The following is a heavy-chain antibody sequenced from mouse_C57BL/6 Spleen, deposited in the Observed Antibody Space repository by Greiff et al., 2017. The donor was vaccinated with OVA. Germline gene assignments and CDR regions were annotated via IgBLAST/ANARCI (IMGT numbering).Heavy chain of an antibody. D-gene: IGHD4-1*01. CDR3: ARRAGRQEAMDY. CDR1: GFSLSTSGMG. Sequence: QVTLKESGPGILQSSQTLSLTCSFSGFSLSTSGMGVSWIRQPPGKGLEWLAHIYWDDDKRYNPSLKSRPTISKDTSRNQVFLKITSMDTADTATDYCARRAGRQEAMDYWGQGTSVTVSS. J-gene: IGHJ4*01. CDR2: IYWDDDK. V-gene: IGHV8-12*01.